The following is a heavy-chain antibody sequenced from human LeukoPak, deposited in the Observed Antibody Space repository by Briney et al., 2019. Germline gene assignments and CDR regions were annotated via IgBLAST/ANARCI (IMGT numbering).Heavy chain of an antibody. CDR2: ISSSGSDI. Sequence: GGSLRLSCAASGFTFSNYEMHWVRQAPGKGLEWVSYISSSGSDIYYADSVKGRFTISRDNAKNSLYLQMNSLRAEDTAFYYCAKAPRSYDTSGYYDYWGQGTLVTVSS. J-gene: IGHJ4*02. V-gene: IGHV3-48*03. CDR1: GFTFSNYE. CDR3: AKAPRSYDTSGYYDY. D-gene: IGHD3-22*01.